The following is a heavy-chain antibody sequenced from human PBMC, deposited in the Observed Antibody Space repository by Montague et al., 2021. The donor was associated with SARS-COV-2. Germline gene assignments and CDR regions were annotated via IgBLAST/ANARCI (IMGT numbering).Heavy chain of an antibody. J-gene: IGHJ4*02. Sequence: SETLSLTCAVSGGSIGSSSYYWGWIRQPPGKGLEWIGSIHYSGSTYYNPSLKSRVSISVDTSKNQFSLKLSSVTAAGTAVYYCAGGPKMYGELADYWGQGTLVTVSS. V-gene: IGHV4-39*01. CDR1: GGSIGSSSYY. CDR2: IHYSGST. D-gene: IGHD4-17*01. CDR3: AGGPKMYGELADY.